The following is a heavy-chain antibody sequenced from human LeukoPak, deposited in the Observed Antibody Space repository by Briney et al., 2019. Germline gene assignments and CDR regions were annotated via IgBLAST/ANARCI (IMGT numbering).Heavy chain of an antibody. CDR3: AKTTYNGGWGVDY. D-gene: IGHD6-19*01. V-gene: IGHV3-23*01. J-gene: IGHJ4*02. CDR2: IISSGAST. CDR1: GFTFSSYG. Sequence: GGSLRLSCAASGFTFSSYGMNWVRQAPGKGLGWGSGIISSGASTYYANSVKGRFTISRDNSKNTLFLQMTSLRAEDTAVYYCAKTTYNGGWGVDYWGQGTLVTVSS.